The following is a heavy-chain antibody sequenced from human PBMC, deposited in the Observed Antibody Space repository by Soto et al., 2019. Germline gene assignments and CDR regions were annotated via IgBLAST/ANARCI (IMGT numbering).Heavy chain of an antibody. CDR2: ISAYNGNT. CDR1: GYTFTSYG. CDR3: ASTIMITAPAAFDI. V-gene: IGHV1-18*01. Sequence: ASVKVSCKPSGYTFTSYGISWVRQAPGQGLEWMGWISAYNGNTNYAQKLQGRVTMTTDTSTSTDYMELRSLRSDDTAVYYCASTIMITAPAAFDIWGQGTMVTVSS. J-gene: IGHJ3*02. D-gene: IGHD3-16*01.